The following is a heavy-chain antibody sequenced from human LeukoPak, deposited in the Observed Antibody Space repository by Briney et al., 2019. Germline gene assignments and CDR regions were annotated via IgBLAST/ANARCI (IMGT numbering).Heavy chain of an antibody. CDR2: IYYSRTT. J-gene: IGHJ4*02. Sequence: KPSETLSLTCTVSGGSISSSSYSWGWIRQPPGKGLEWIGSIYYSRTTYYNPSLKSRVTISVDTSKIQFSLKLSSVAATDTAVYFCARLRFDFWSGYTHPYFDYWGQGTLVTVSS. CDR1: GGSISSSSYS. V-gene: IGHV4-39*01. D-gene: IGHD3-3*01. CDR3: ARLRFDFWSGYTHPYFDY.